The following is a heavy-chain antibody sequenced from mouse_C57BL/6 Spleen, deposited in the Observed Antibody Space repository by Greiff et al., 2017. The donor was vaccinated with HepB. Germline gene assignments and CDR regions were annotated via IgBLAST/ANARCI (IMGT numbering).Heavy chain of an antibody. J-gene: IGHJ1*03. CDR3: AHGSSWYFDV. CDR2: IDPEDGET. D-gene: IGHD1-1*01. Sequence: EVQLQQSGAELVKPGASVKLSCTASGFNIKDYYMHWVKQRTEQGLEWIGRIDPEDGETKYDPKFQGKATITADTSSNTAYLQLSSLTSEDTAVYYCAHGSSWYFDVWGTGTTVTVSS. CDR1: GFNIKDYY. V-gene: IGHV14-2*01.